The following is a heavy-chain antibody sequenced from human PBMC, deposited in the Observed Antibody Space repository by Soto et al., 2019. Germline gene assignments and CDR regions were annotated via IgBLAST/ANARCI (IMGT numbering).Heavy chain of an antibody. V-gene: IGHV4-59*01. D-gene: IGHD5-12*01. Sequence: SETLSLTCTVSGGSISRYYWSWIRQPPGKGLEWIGYIYYSGSTNYNPSLKSRVTISVDTSKNQFSLKLSSVTAADTAVYYCARDGSGDGYNLGGYFDYWGQGTLVTVSS. CDR1: GGSISRYY. J-gene: IGHJ4*02. CDR2: IYYSGST. CDR3: ARDGSGDGYNLGGYFDY.